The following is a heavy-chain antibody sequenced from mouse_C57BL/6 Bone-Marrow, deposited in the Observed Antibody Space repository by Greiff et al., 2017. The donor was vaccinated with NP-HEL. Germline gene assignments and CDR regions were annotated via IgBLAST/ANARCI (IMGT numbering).Heavy chain of an antibody. CDR3: ARSWDSSGWFAY. CDR2: IDPSDSYT. Sequence: VQLQQPGAELVRPGTSVKLSCKASGYTFTSYWMHWVKQRPGQGLEWIGVIDPSDSYTNYNQKFKGKATLTVDTSSSTAYMQLSSLTSEDSAVYYCARSWDSSGWFAYWGQGTLVTVSA. J-gene: IGHJ3*01. V-gene: IGHV1-59*01. D-gene: IGHD3-2*02. CDR1: GYTFTSYW.